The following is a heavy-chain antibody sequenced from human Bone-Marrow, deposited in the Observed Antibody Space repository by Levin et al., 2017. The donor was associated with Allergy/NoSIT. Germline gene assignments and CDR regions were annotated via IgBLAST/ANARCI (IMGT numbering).Heavy chain of an antibody. CDR1: GFTFSSYA. CDR3: AREIPGGGDIVVVPALDY. D-gene: IGHD2-2*01. Sequence: GGSLRLSCAASGFTFSSYAMHWVRQAPGKGLEWVAVISYDGSNKYYADSVKGRFTISRDNSKNTLYLQMNSLRAEDTAVYYCAREIPGGGDIVVVPALDYWGQGTLVTVSS. V-gene: IGHV3-30-3*01. J-gene: IGHJ4*02. CDR2: ISYDGSNK.